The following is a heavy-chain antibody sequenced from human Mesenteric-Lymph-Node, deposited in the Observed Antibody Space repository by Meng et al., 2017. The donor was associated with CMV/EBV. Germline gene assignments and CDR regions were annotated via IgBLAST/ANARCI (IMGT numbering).Heavy chain of an antibody. D-gene: IGHD3-10*01. CDR1: FTGYS. CDR3: ARVFKYITMVRGATYYFDY. J-gene: IGHJ4*02. V-gene: IGHV1-2*06. Sequence: FTGYSMHWVRQAPGQGLEWMGRINPNSGGTNYAQKFQGRVTMTRDTSISTAYMELSRLRSDDTAVYYCARVFKYITMVRGATYYFDYWGQGTLVTVSS. CDR2: INPNSGGT.